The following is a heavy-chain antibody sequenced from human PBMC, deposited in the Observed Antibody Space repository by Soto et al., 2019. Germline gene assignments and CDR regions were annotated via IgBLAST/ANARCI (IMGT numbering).Heavy chain of an antibody. Sequence: SETLSLTCNVSDGSISRYYWSWIRQPPGKGLEWIGYIYHSGSTNYNPSPKSRATISVDTSKNQFSLKLSSVTAADTAMYYCARRGLLTGYYARPGYYGMDVWGQGTTVTVSS. CDR1: DGSISRYY. J-gene: IGHJ6*02. CDR3: ARRGLLTGYYARPGYYGMDV. CDR2: IYHSGST. D-gene: IGHD3-9*01. V-gene: IGHV4-59*01.